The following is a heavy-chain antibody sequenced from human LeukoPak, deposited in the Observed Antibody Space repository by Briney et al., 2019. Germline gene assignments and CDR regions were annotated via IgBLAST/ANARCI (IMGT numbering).Heavy chain of an antibody. Sequence: SETLSLTCTVSGGSISSGDYYWSWIRQPPGKGLEWIGYIYYSGSTYYNPSLKSRVTISVDTSKNQFSLKLSSVTAAGTAVYYCAREDGSTSCYTLWGQGTLVTVSS. J-gene: IGHJ4*02. CDR3: AREDGSTSCYTL. CDR1: GGSISSGDYY. CDR2: IYYSGST. V-gene: IGHV4-30-4*08. D-gene: IGHD2-2*02.